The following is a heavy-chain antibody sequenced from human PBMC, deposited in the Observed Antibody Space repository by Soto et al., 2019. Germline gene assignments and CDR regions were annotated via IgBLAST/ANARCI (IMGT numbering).Heavy chain of an antibody. J-gene: IGHJ6*02. CDR2: IYHSGST. V-gene: IGHV4-4*02. CDR1: GGSISSSNW. D-gene: IGHD1-26*01. Sequence: QVQLQESGPGLVKPSGTLSLTCAVSGGSISSSNWWSWVRQPPGKGLEWIGEIYHSGSTNYNPSLKRRVTISVDKSKTHFSLKLSSVTAADTAVYYCARVSGSYYSGMDVWGQGTTVTVSS. CDR3: ARVSGSYYSGMDV.